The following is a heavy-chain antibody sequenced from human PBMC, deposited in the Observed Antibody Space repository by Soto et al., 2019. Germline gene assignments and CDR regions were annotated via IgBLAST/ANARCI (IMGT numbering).Heavy chain of an antibody. D-gene: IGHD3-10*01. J-gene: IGHJ4*02. CDR3: ARDSGSGETMVRGVILY. V-gene: IGHV3-23*01. CDR2: ISGSGSNK. CDR1: GFTFSSYA. Sequence: GGSLRLSCAASGFTFSSYAMSWVRQAPGKGLEWVSAISGSGSNKYYADSVKGRFTISRDNSKNTLYLQMNSLRAEDTAVYYCARDSGSGETMVRGVILYWGQGTQVTVSS.